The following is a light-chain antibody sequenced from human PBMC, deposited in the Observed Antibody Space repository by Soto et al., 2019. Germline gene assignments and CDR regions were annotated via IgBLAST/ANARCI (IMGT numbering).Light chain of an antibody. Sequence: EIVLTQSPDTLSLSPGERATLSCRASQRVSSNYLAWYQQILGQAPRLLVFETSLRATGIPDRFSGSGSGTDFTLTISRLEPEDFAVYYCQQYGSSVLSFGGGTKVDIK. CDR1: QRVSSNY. J-gene: IGKJ4*01. CDR3: QQYGSSVLS. CDR2: ETS. V-gene: IGKV3-20*01.